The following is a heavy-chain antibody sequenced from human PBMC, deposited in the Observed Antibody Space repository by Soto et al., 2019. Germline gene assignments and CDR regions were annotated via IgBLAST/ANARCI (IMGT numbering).Heavy chain of an antibody. D-gene: IGHD2-8*01. CDR2: ISGSGGST. CDR1: GFTFSSYA. Sequence: GGSLRLSCAASGFTFSSYAMSWVRQAPGKGLEWVSAISGSGGSTYYADSVKGRFTISRDNSKNTLYLQMNSLRAEDTAVYYCAKDLKEPTPVTIVLMVYAPNYYYMDVWGKGTTVT. J-gene: IGHJ6*03. V-gene: IGHV3-23*01. CDR3: AKDLKEPTPVTIVLMVYAPNYYYMDV.